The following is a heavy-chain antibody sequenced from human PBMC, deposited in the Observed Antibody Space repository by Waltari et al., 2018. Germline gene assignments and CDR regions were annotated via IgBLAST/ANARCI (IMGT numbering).Heavy chain of an antibody. V-gene: IGHV4-39*07. CDR1: GGSISSSSYY. CDR2: IYYSGST. J-gene: IGHJ4*02. Sequence: QLQLQESGPGLVKPSETLSLTCTVSGGSISSSSYYWGWIRQPPGKGLEWIGSIYYSGSTYYNPSLKSRVTISVDTSKNQFSLKLSSVTAADTAVYYCARDDRSGGAAAGTQYFDYWGQGTLVTVSS. D-gene: IGHD6-13*01. CDR3: ARDDRSGGAAAGTQYFDY.